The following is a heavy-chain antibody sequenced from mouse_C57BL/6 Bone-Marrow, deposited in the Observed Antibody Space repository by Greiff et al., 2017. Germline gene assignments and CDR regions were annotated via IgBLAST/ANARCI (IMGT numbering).Heavy chain of an antibody. CDR2: ISSGGSYT. V-gene: IGHV5-6*01. D-gene: IGHD2-5*01. Sequence: EVQLVESGGDLVKPGGSLKLSCAASGFTFSSYGMSWVRQTPDKRLEWVATISSGGSYTYYPDSVKGRFTISRDHAKNTLYLQMSSLKSEDTAMYYCARFYSNYGWFAYWGQGTLVTVSA. CDR1: GFTFSSYG. J-gene: IGHJ3*01. CDR3: ARFYSNYGWFAY.